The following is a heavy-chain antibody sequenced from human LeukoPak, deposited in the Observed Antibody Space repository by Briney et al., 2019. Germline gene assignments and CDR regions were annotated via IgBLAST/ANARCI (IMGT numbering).Heavy chain of an antibody. Sequence: SQTLSLTCTVSGGSISSGSYYWSWIRQPAGKGLEWIGRIYTSGSTNYNPSLKSRVTISVDKSKNQFSLKLSSVTAADTAVYYCARSGVIAAAPFLLQHWGQGTLVTVSS. V-gene: IGHV4-61*02. CDR2: IYTSGST. D-gene: IGHD6-13*01. J-gene: IGHJ1*01. CDR1: GGSISSGSYY. CDR3: ARSGVIAAAPFLLQH.